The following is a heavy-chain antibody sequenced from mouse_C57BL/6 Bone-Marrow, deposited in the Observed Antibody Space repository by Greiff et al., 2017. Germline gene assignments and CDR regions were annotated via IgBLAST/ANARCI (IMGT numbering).Heavy chain of an antibody. V-gene: IGHV1-19*01. D-gene: IGHD1-1*01. CDR1: GYTFTDYY. CDR3: ASQYYGSS. J-gene: IGHJ2*01. Sequence: VQLQQSGPVLVKPGAPVKMSCKAFGYTFTDYYMNWVKQSHGKSLEWFGVINPYNGGTSYNQKFKGKATLTVEKSSSTAYMELNSLTSEDSAVYYCASQYYGSSWGQGTTLTVSS. CDR2: INPYNGGT.